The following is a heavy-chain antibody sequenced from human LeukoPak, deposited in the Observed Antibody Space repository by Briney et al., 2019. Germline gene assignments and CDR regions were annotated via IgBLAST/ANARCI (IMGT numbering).Heavy chain of an antibody. V-gene: IGHV1-69*13. D-gene: IGHD2-2*01. CDR3: ARDEICSSTSRSQGFDP. CDR2: IIPIFGTA. Sequence: ASVKVSCKASGGTFSSYAISWVRQAPGQGLEWMGGIIPIFGTANYAQKFQGRVTITADESTSTAYMELSSLRSEDTAVYYCARDEICSSTSRSQGFDPWGQGTLVTVSS. CDR1: GGTFSSYA. J-gene: IGHJ5*02.